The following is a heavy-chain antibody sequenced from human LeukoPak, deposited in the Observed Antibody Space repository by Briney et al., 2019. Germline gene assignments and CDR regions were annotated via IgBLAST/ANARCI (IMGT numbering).Heavy chain of an antibody. Sequence: SETLSLTCPLSGDSVSSYSWSWIRPPPGRGLEWIAYIFFVGTTHYNPSLKSRATISIDTSKNQFSLKLTSVTAADTAMYYCARRGWSDAFDIWGQGTMVTVSS. J-gene: IGHJ3*02. D-gene: IGHD6-19*01. CDR2: IFFVGTT. CDR1: GDSVSSYS. V-gene: IGHV4-59*02. CDR3: ARRGWSDAFDI.